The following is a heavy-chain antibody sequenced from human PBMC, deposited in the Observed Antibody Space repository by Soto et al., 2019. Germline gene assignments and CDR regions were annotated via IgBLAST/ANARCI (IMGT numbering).Heavy chain of an antibody. CDR3: AGSGIAAAGTAPEYFQH. V-gene: IGHV1-69*01. CDR2: IIPIFGTA. J-gene: IGHJ1*01. CDR1: GGTFSSYA. Sequence: QVQLVQSGAEVKKPGSSVKVSCKASGGTFSSYAISWVRQAPGQGLEWMGGIIPIFGTANYAQKFQGRVTITADESTSTAYMELSSLRSEDTAVYYCAGSGIAAAGTAPEYFQHWGQGNLVTVSS. D-gene: IGHD6-13*01.